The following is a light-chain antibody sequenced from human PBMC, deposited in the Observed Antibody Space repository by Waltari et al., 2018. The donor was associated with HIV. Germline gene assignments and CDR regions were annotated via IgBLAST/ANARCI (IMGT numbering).Light chain of an antibody. CDR3: SSYTGNSTVV. V-gene: IGLV2-14*01. Sequence: SALPQPAAVSGSPRQTITISCPGASSAVGGYYYSSWYQQQPGKAPKLMIYEVSKRPSGVSNRFSGSKSGNTASLTISGLQAEDEADYYCSSYTGNSTVVFGGGTKLTVL. CDR2: EVS. J-gene: IGLJ2*01. CDR1: SSAVGGYYY.